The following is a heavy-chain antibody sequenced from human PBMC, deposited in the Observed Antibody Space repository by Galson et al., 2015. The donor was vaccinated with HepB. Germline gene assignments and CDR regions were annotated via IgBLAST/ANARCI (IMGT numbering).Heavy chain of an antibody. CDR1: GFTYSSYA. CDR3: AAHTADGESTFDF. Sequence: SLRLSCAASGFTYSSYAMHWVRQAPGKGLEWVAVISYDGRNQYYADSVKGRFSILRDNSKNTLYLQLNSLRAEDTAVYYCAAHTADGESTFDFWGQGTLVTVSS. D-gene: IGHD4-17*01. CDR2: ISYDGRNQ. J-gene: IGHJ4*02. V-gene: IGHV3-30*04.